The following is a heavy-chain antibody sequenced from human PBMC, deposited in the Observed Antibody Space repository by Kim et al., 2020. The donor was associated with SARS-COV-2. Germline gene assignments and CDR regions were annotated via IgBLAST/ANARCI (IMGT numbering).Heavy chain of an antibody. J-gene: IGHJ4*02. Sequence: GGSLRLSCEASGFTFSNAWMSWVRQAPGKGLEWVGRIKSKTDGETTDYAAPVKGRFTISRDDSKNLLYLQMNSLKTEDTAVYHCTLPNGADHYFDHWGQGTLVAVSS. CDR1: GFTFSNAW. CDR3: TLPNGADHYFDH. D-gene: IGHD4-17*01. V-gene: IGHV3-15*01. CDR2: IKSKTDGETT.